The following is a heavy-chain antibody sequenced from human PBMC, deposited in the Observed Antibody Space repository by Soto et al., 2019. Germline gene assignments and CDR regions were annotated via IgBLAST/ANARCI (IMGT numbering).Heavy chain of an antibody. D-gene: IGHD3-22*01. CDR3: AKGGGSSGYVTYY. J-gene: IGHJ4*02. V-gene: IGHV3-30*18. Sequence: QVQLVESGGGVVQPGRSLRLSCAASGFTFSSYGMHWVRQAPGKGLEWVAVISSDGSNKYYADSLKGRVTISKDKSKNTLNLQMNSLRAEDTAVYYCAKGGGSSGYVTYYWGQGTLVTVSS. CDR2: ISSDGSNK. CDR1: GFTFSSYG.